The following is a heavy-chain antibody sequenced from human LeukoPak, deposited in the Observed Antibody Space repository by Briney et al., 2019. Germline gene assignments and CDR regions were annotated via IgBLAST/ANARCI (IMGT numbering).Heavy chain of an antibody. V-gene: IGHV3-30*04. CDR3: AGAARDGYNYD. CDR1: VVTFGSYT. D-gene: IGHD5-24*01. Sequence: PGRSLRLSCAATVVTFGSYTMHWFRQAPGKGLEWVAVISYDGSNKYYADSVKGRFTISRDNSKNTLYLQMNSLRAEDTAVYYCAGAARDGYNYDWGQGTLVTVSS. J-gene: IGHJ4*02. CDR2: ISYDGSNK.